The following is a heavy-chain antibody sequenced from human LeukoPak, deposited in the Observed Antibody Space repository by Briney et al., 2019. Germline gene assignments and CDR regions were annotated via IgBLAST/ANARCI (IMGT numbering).Heavy chain of an antibody. CDR2: ISGSGGST. D-gene: IGHD3-3*01. CDR1: GFTFSSYA. J-gene: IGHJ4*02. V-gene: IGHV3-23*01. Sequence: GGSLRLSCAASGFTFSSYAMSWVRQAPGKGLEWVSAISGSGGSTYYADSVKGRFTISRDNSKNTLYLQMNSLRAEDTAVYYCAKTADYDFWSGYFYFDYWGQGTLVTVSS. CDR3: AKTADYDFWSGYFYFDY.